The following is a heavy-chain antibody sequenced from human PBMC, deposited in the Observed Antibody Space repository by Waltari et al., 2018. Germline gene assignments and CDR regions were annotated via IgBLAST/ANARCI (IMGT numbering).Heavy chain of an antibody. CDR3: ARAAVAGGYNWFDP. Sequence: QVQLVQSGAEVKKPGASVKVSCKASGYTFTGYYMHWVRQAPGQGLEWMGWINPNRGGTNYAQKFQGRVTMTRDTSISTAYMELSRLRSDDTAVYYCARAAVAGGYNWFDPWGQGTLVTVSS. D-gene: IGHD6-19*01. CDR2: INPNRGGT. V-gene: IGHV1-2*02. J-gene: IGHJ5*02. CDR1: GYTFTGYY.